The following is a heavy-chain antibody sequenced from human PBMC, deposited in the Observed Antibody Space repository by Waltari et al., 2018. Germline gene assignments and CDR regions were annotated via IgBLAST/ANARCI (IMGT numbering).Heavy chain of an antibody. D-gene: IGHD3-10*01. CDR2: INPNSGGT. V-gene: IGHV1-2*06. J-gene: IGHJ4*02. CDR1: GYTFTGYY. Sequence: QVQLVQSGAEVKKPGASVKVSCKASGYTFTGYYMQWAGQAPGQGLEWVGRINPNSGGTNYAQMFQGRVTMTRDTSISTADMELGRLRSDETAVYYCARRGRSGSYFSFDYWGQGTLVTVSS. CDR3: ARRGRSGSYFSFDY.